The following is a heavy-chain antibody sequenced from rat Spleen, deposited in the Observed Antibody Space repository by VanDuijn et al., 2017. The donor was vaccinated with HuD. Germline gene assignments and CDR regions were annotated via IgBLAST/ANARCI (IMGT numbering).Heavy chain of an antibody. Sequence: EVQLVESNGGLVQPGRSLKLSCAASGFTFNKYDMAWVRQAPTKGLEWIASISTGGDNTYFRDSVKGRFTISRDNAKRSLYLQMDSLRSEDTATYYCARHWGYWGQGVMVTVSS. CDR3: ARHWGY. V-gene: IGHV5S23*01. CDR2: ISTGGDNT. J-gene: IGHJ2*01. D-gene: IGHD4-6*01. CDR1: GFTFNKYD.